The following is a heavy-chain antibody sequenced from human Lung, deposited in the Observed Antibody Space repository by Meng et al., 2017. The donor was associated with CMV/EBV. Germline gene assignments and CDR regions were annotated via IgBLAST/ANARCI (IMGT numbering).Heavy chain of an antibody. CDR2: IYGAGTT. CDR1: GFYVSSNY. J-gene: IGHJ4*02. Sequence: GASLKFSCAASGFYVSSNYMSWVRQAPGKGLEWGSIIYGAGTTKYADSVKGRFTFSRDNSKNTLYLQMNSLRAEDTAVYYCARVGRVTMYFFDYWGQGTLVTVSS. D-gene: IGHD5-18*01. V-gene: IGHV3-66*02. CDR3: ARVGRVTMYFFDY.